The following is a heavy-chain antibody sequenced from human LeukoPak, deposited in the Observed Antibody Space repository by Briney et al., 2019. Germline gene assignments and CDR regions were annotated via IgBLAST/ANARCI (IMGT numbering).Heavy chain of an antibody. Sequence: SETLSLTCTVSGGSISSYYWSWIRQPPGKGLEWIGYIFYSGTTKYNPSLKSRVTILVDTSKNQFSLKLSSVTAADTAVYYCASYDFWSGYSFDYWGQGTLVTVSS. CDR1: GGSISSYY. CDR2: IFYSGTT. V-gene: IGHV4-59*08. CDR3: ASYDFWSGYSFDY. J-gene: IGHJ4*02. D-gene: IGHD3-3*01.